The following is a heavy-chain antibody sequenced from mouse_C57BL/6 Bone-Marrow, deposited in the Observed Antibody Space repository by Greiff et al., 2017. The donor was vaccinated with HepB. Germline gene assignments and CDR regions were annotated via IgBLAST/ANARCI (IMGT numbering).Heavy chain of an antibody. CDR3: ARSTYYGLDY. CDR2: INYDGSST. CDR1: GFTFSDYY. Sequence: EVMLVESEGGLVQPGSSMKLSCTASGFTFSDYYMAWVRQVPEKGPEWVANINYDGSSTYYLDSLKSRFIISRDNAKNILYLQMSSLKSEDTATYYCARSTYYGLDYWGQGTTLTVSS. J-gene: IGHJ2*01. V-gene: IGHV5-16*01. D-gene: IGHD2-10*01.